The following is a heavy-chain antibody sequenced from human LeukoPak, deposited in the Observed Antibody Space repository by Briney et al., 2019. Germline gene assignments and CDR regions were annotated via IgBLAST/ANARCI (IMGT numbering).Heavy chain of an antibody. Sequence: SETLSLTCTVSGHSISTSYYWAWIRQPPGKGLEWIGSMYYSGSTYKNASLKSRVTISMYTSKNQFSLKLSSVTAADTAVYYCARGRWRGYTYGLDWFDPWGQGTLVTVSS. V-gene: IGHV4-38-2*02. CDR3: ARGRWRGYTYGLDWFDP. J-gene: IGHJ5*02. CDR2: MYYSGST. CDR1: GHSISTSYY. D-gene: IGHD5-18*01.